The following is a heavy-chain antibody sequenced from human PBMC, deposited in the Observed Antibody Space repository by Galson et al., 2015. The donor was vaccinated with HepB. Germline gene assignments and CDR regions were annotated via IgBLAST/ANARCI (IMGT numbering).Heavy chain of an antibody. V-gene: IGHV3-21*01. CDR1: GFTFSTYS. CDR2: ISSSSSYT. CDR3: ARNRDDPFCSSPSCRKGYYYYYYMDD. Sequence: SLRLSCAASGFTFSTYSMNWVRQAPGMGLEWVSSISSSSSYTYYADSVKGRVTISRDNAKNPLYLEMNSLRSEDTAVYYCARNRDDPFCSSPSCRKGYYYYYYMDDWGKGTTVTVSS. D-gene: IGHD2-2*01. J-gene: IGHJ6*03.